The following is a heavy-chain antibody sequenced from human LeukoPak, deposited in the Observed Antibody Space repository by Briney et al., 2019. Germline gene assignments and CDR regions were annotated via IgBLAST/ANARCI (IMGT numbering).Heavy chain of an antibody. Sequence: GGSLRLSCAVSGFTFSSCGMHWVRQAPGKGLEWVAVIWYDGSNKYYADSVKGRFTISRDNSKNTLYLQMNSLRAEDTAVYYCAKVPHEVGIVVVPAARVDYWGQGTLVTVSS. D-gene: IGHD2-2*03. V-gene: IGHV3-33*06. CDR2: IWYDGSNK. J-gene: IGHJ4*02. CDR1: GFTFSSCG. CDR3: AKVPHEVGIVVVPAARVDY.